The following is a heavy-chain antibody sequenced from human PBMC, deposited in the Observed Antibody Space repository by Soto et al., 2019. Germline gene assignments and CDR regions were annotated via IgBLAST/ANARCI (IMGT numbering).Heavy chain of an antibody. CDR2: IYYKGVT. Sequence: QVQLLESGPTLVKPSEILFLTCSVSGDSLNNNWWTWIRQAPGTAPELVGYIYYKGVTRYNPSLESRVTISLDTPKNQISLELRSLSGADTAVYFCARGSLVYDSWGQGILVTVSS. CDR1: GDSLNNNW. CDR3: ARGSLVYDS. V-gene: IGHV4-59*01. J-gene: IGHJ4*02. D-gene: IGHD3-16*01.